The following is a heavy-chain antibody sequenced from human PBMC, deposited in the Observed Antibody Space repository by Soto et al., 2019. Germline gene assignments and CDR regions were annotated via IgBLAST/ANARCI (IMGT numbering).Heavy chain of an antibody. D-gene: IGHD1-26*01. Sequence: QVQLVQSGAEVKKPGSSVKVSCKASGGTFSSYTISWVRQAPGQGLEWMGRIIPILGIANYAQKFQGRVTITADTSTSTAYMELSSLRSEDTAVYYCARELGIVGDTLTWGQGTLVTVSS. J-gene: IGHJ5*02. CDR3: ARELGIVGDTLT. V-gene: IGHV1-69*08. CDR1: GGTFSSYT. CDR2: IIPILGIA.